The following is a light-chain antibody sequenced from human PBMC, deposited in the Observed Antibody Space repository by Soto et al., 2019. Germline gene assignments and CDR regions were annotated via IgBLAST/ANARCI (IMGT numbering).Light chain of an antibody. CDR3: SSYTTIKTVV. Sequence: QSALTQPASVSGSPGQWITNSCTGTSTDIGTYKYVSWLQHHPGRAPKLIIFEVSNPPSGISDRFPGFKSANTAYLPISGVQPEDEADYHCSSYTTIKTVVFGGGTKVTVL. CDR2: EVS. J-gene: IGLJ2*01. CDR1: STDIGTYKY. V-gene: IGLV2-14*01.